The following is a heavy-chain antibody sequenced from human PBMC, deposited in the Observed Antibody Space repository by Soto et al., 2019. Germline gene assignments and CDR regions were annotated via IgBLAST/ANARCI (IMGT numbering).Heavy chain of an antibody. V-gene: IGHV4-31*03. CDR2: IYYSGST. J-gene: IGHJ5*02. CDR3: ARDKRGFGEDNWFDP. Sequence: EQLQESGPGLVKPSETLSLTCTVSGGSISSGGYYWSWIRQHPGKGLEWIGYIYYSGSTYYNPSLKSRVTISVDTSKNQFSLKLSSVTAADTAVYYCARDKRGFGEDNWFDPWGQGTLVTVSS. D-gene: IGHD3-10*01. CDR1: GGSISSGGYY.